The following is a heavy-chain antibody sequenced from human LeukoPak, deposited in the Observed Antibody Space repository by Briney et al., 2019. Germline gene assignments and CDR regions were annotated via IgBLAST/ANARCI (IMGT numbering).Heavy chain of an antibody. J-gene: IGHJ6*03. CDR2: ISSSSSYI. CDR1: GFTFSSYS. CDR3: ASGPYCSSTSCYYYYYMDV. V-gene: IGHV3-21*01. Sequence: GGSLRLSCAASGFTFSSYSMNWVRQAPGKGLEWVSSISSSSSYIYYADSVKGRFTISRDNAKNSLYLQMNSLRAEDTAVYYCASGPYCSSTSCYYYYYMDVWGKGTTVTVSS. D-gene: IGHD2-2*01.